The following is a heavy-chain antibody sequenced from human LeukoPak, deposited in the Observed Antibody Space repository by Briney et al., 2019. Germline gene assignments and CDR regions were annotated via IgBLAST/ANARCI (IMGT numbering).Heavy chain of an antibody. D-gene: IGHD3-10*01. Sequence: GGSLRLSCAASGFTFSSYGMHWVRQAPGKGLGWVAVIWYDGSNKYYADSVKGRFTISRDNSKNTLYLQMNSLRAEDTAVYYCARDNYGSGSYYTGSFDYWGQGTLVTVSS. CDR3: ARDNYGSGSYYTGSFDY. V-gene: IGHV3-33*01. CDR2: IWYDGSNK. J-gene: IGHJ4*02. CDR1: GFTFSSYG.